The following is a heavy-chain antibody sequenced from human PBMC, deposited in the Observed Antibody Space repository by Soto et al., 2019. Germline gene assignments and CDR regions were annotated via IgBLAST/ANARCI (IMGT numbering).Heavy chain of an antibody. Sequence: EVQLVESGGGLVQPGGSLKLSCAASGFIFSGSAIHWVRQASGKGLEWVVRIRSRANNFATSSAASVKGRFTFSRDDSKNTAYLQMNTLNPEDTAVYYCARGQGAAIGDYYYHGMDVWGQGPTVTVSS. V-gene: IGHV3-73*02. J-gene: IGHJ6*02. D-gene: IGHD2-2*02. CDR3: ARGQGAAIGDYYYHGMDV. CDR2: IRSRANNFAT. CDR1: GFIFSGSA.